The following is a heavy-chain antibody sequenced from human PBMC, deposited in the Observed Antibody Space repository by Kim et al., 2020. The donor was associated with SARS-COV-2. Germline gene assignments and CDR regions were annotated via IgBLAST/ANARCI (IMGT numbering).Heavy chain of an antibody. J-gene: IGHJ4*02. Sequence: TNYNPSLKSRVTISVDTSKNQFSLKLSSVTAADTAVYYCARTDSGSYFGYWGQGTLVTVSS. D-gene: IGHD1-26*01. V-gene: IGHV4-59*01. CDR2: T. CDR3: ARTDSGSYFGY.